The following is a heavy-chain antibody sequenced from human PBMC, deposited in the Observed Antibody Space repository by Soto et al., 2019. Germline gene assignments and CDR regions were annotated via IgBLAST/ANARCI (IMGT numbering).Heavy chain of an antibody. J-gene: IGHJ4*02. Sequence: SETLSLTCTVSGGSISSSSYYWGWIRQPPGKGLEWIGSIYYSGSTYYNPSLKSRVTISVDTSKNQFSLKLSSVTAADTAVYYCARRGTANFFDYWGQGTLVTVSS. V-gene: IGHV4-39*01. D-gene: IGHD1-26*01. CDR1: GGSISSSSYY. CDR2: IYYSGST. CDR3: ARRGTANFFDY.